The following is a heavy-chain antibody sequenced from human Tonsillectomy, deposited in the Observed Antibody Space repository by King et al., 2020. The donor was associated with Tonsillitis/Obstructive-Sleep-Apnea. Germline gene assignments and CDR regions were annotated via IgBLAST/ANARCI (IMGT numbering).Heavy chain of an antibody. CDR3: ARVLLWVGVLSAGFDY. CDR2: IYPGDSDT. J-gene: IGHJ4*02. Sequence: QLVQSGAEVKKPGESLKVSCKVSGYSFTSYGIGWVRQMPGKGLEWMGIIYPGDSDTNYIPSFQGQVTISADKSISTAYMQLSSLKAADTAMYYCARVLLWVGVLSAGFDYWGQGTMVTVSS. D-gene: IGHD3-10*01. CDR1: GYSFTSYG. V-gene: IGHV5-51*01.